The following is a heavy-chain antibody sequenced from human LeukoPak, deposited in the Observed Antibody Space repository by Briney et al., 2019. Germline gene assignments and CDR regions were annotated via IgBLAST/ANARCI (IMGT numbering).Heavy chain of an antibody. D-gene: IGHD4-23*01. V-gene: IGHV3-23*01. J-gene: IGHJ5*02. CDR3: AKDLLQYGGVGNNWFDP. CDR1: GFTFSSYA. CDR2: ISGSGGST. Sequence: GGSLRLSCAASGFTFSSYAMSWVRQAPGKGLEWVSAISGSGGSTYYADSVKGRFTISRDNSKNTLYLQMNSLRAEDTAVYYCAKDLLQYGGVGNNWFDPWGQGTLVTVSS.